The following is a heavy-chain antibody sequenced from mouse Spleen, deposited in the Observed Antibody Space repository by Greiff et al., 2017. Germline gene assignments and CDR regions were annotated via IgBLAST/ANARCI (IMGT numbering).Heavy chain of an antibody. Sequence: VKLVESGAELARPGASVKMSCKASGYTFTSYTMHWVKQRPGQGLEWIGYINPSSGYTNYNQKFKDKATLTADKSSSTAYMQLSSLTYEDSAVYYCARWDYDEKGDYWGQGTTLTVSS. V-gene: IGHV1-4*01. CDR2: INPSSGYT. J-gene: IGHJ2*01. D-gene: IGHD2-4*01. CDR3: ARWDYDEKGDY. CDR1: GYTFTSYT.